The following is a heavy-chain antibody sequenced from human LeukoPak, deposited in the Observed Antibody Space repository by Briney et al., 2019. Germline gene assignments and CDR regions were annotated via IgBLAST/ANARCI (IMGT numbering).Heavy chain of an antibody. CDR3: ARAEKPYYYDSSGYTSGSIDY. D-gene: IGHD3-22*01. J-gene: IGHJ4*02. Sequence: ASVKVSCKASGYTFTGYYMHWVRQAPGQGLEWMGWINPNSGGTNYAQKFQGRVTMTRDTSISTAYMELSRLRSDDTAVYYCARAEKPYYYDSSGYTSGSIDYWGQGTLVTVSS. CDR2: INPNSGGT. V-gene: IGHV1-2*02. CDR1: GYTFTGYY.